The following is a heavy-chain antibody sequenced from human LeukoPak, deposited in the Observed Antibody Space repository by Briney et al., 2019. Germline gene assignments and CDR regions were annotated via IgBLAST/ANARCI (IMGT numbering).Heavy chain of an antibody. CDR1: GFTYISYD. CDR3: AKDSVRSSGWFYFDY. CDR2: ISASGDRT. Sequence: GGSLRLXCAASGFTYISYDMTWVRQAPGKGLEWVSGISASGDRTYYADSVKGRFTISRDNSKNTLSLQMNSPRVEDTAVYYCAKDSVRSSGWFYFDYWGQGTLVTVSS. V-gene: IGHV3-23*01. D-gene: IGHD6-19*01. J-gene: IGHJ4*02.